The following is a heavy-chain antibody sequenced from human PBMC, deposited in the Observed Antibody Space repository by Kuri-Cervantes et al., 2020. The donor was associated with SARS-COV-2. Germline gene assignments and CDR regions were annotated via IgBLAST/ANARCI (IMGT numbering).Heavy chain of an antibody. CDR3: ARRYCSSTSCYTDYGMDV. V-gene: IGHV4-31*03. D-gene: IGHD2-2*02. J-gene: IGHJ6*02. CDR1: GGSISSGDYY. Sequence: LRLSCTVSGGSISSGDYYWSWVRQHPGKGLEWIGYIYYSGSTYYNPSLKSRVTISVDTSKNQFSLKLSSVTAADTAVYYCARRYCSSTSCYTDYGMDVWGQGTTVTVSS. CDR2: IYYSGST.